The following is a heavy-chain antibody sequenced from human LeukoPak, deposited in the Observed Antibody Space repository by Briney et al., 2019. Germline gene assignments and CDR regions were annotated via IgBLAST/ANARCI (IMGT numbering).Heavy chain of an antibody. D-gene: IGHD3-22*01. CDR2: ISAYNGNT. J-gene: IGHJ5*02. Sequence: ASVKVSCKASGYTFTSYGISWVRQAPGQGLEWMGWISAYNGNTNYAQKLQGRVTMTTDTSTSTAYMELRSLRSDDTAVCYCARWGIPYYYDSSGYYAWGQGTLVTVSS. CDR3: ARWGIPYYYDSSGYYA. CDR1: GYTFTSYG. V-gene: IGHV1-18*01.